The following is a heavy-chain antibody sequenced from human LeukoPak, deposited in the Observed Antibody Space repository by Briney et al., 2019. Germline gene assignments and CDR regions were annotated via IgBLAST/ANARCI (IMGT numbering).Heavy chain of an antibody. V-gene: IGHV1-2*04. CDR1: GYTFTGYY. CDR3: AISRRGYCGSTSCYGGWFDP. D-gene: IGHD2-2*01. Sequence: GASVKVSCKASGYTFTGYYMHWVRQAPGQGLEWMGWINPNSGGTNYAQKFQGWVTMTRDTSISTAYMELSRLRSDDTAVYYCAISRRGYCGSTSCYGGWFDPWGQGTLVTVSS. CDR2: INPNSGGT. J-gene: IGHJ5*02.